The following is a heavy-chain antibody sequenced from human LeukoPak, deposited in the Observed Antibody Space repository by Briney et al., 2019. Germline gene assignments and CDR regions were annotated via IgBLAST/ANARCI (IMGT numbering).Heavy chain of an antibody. D-gene: IGHD5-18*01. V-gene: IGHV3-48*03. CDR2: ISSGGSVI. J-gene: IGHJ4*02. Sequence: HSGGSLRLSCAVFGFTFTTYEMNWVRQAPGKGLEWVSYISSGGSVIYYADSVRGRFTISRDNAKNSLHLQMNSLRAEDTAVYYCARVVLRRGALVPRPSFDYWGQGTLVTVSS. CDR3: ARVVLRRGALVPRPSFDY. CDR1: GFTFTTYE.